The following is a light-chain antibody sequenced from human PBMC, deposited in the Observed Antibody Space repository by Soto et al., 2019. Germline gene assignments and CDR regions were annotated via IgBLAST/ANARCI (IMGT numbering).Light chain of an antibody. V-gene: IGLV2-14*01. CDR1: SSDIGAYDY. J-gene: IGLJ1*01. CDR3: GSFTTSSTRV. Sequence: QSALTQPASVSGSPGQSITVSCTGTSSDIGAYDYVSWYQQHPGKAPKLIIYEVSNRPSGVSSRFSASKSGNTASLTISGLQAEDEADYCCGSFTTSSTRVFGTGTKLTVL. CDR2: EVS.